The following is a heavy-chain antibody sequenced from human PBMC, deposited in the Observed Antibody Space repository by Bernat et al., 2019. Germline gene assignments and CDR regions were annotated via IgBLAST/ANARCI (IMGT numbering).Heavy chain of an antibody. CDR3: ARRVVVYFDY. D-gene: IGHD2-15*01. Sequence: QLQLQESGPGLVKPSETLSLTCTVSGGSISSSSYYWGWIRQPPGKGLEWIGTIYYSGTTYYNPSLRSRVTLSLDTSKNQFSLKLSSVTAADTAVYYCARRVVVYFDYWGQGALVTVSS. CDR2: IYYSGTT. J-gene: IGHJ4*02. V-gene: IGHV4-39*01. CDR1: GGSISSSSYY.